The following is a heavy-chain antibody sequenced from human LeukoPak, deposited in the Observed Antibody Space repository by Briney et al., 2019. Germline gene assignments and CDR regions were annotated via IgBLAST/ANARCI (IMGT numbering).Heavy chain of an antibody. CDR3: ARYYGDYFDY. CDR2: INTYHGNT. V-gene: IGHV1-18*01. CDR1: TYTFTSYG. J-gene: IGHJ4*02. D-gene: IGHD3-3*01. Sequence: ASVNVSCKASTYTFTSYGISWVRQAPAQGLAWMGWINTYHGNTHSAQNLQGRGTITTAPSTRPAYRELEILSSDDPAVYFFARYYGDYFDYWGQGTLVTVSS.